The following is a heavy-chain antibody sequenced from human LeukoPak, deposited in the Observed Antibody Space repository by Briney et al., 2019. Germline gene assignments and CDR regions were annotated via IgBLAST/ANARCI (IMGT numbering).Heavy chain of an antibody. J-gene: IGHJ3*02. CDR2: IRSKAYGGTT. CDR1: GFTFGDYA. Sequence: GGSLRLSCTASGFTFGDYAMSWFRQAPGKGLEWVGFIRSKAYGGTTEYAASVKGRFTISRDDSKSIAYLQMNSLKTEDTAVYYCTRVAYCSGGSCYQNDAFDIWGQGTMVTVSS. V-gene: IGHV3-49*03. CDR3: TRVAYCSGGSCYQNDAFDI. D-gene: IGHD2-15*01.